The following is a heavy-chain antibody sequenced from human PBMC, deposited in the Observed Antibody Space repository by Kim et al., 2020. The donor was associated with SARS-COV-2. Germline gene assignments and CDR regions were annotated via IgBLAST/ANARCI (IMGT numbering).Heavy chain of an antibody. V-gene: IGHV4-39*01. CDR1: GGSISSRTYY. Sequence: SETLSLTCIVSGGSISSRTYYWGWVRQPPGKGLEWIGMISYSGSAPYNPSLKGRVSISLDTSKNQFSLRLYPVTAADTAVYYCTRSHGVYWGQGTLFTVS. CDR2: ISYSGSA. D-gene: IGHD3-3*01. CDR3: TRSHGVY. J-gene: IGHJ4*02.